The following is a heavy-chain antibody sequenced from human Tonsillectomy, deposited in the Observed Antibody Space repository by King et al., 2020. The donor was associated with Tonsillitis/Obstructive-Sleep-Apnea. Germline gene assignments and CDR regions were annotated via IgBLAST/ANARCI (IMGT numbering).Heavy chain of an antibody. CDR1: GYIFTSYW. J-gene: IGHJ6*03. D-gene: IGHD2-2*01. CDR3: ARIGCSSSSCHDYYYYYYMDV. CDR2: IYPGDSDT. Sequence: VQLVESGAEVKKPGESLKISCKGSGYIFTSYWIGWVRQMSGKGLEWMGIIYPGDSDTRYSPSFQGQVTISADKPISTAYLQWSSLKASDTAIYYCARIGCSSSSCHDYYYYYYMDVWGKGTTVTVSS. V-gene: IGHV5-51*01.